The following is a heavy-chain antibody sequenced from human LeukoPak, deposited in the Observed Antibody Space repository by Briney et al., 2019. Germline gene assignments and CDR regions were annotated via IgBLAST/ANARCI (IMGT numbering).Heavy chain of an antibody. Sequence: SVKVSCKASGGTFISYTISWVRQAPGQGLEWMGRIIPILGIANYAQKFQGRVTITADKSTSTAYMELSSLRSEDTAVYYCARGLTIFGVVINYMDVWGKGTTVTVSS. D-gene: IGHD3-3*01. CDR1: GGTFISYT. CDR2: IIPILGIA. J-gene: IGHJ6*03. CDR3: ARGLTIFGVVINYMDV. V-gene: IGHV1-69*02.